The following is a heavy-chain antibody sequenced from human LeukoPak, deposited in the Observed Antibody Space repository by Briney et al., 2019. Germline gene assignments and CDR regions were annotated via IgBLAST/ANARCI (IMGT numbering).Heavy chain of an antibody. V-gene: IGHV1-2*02. CDR1: GYTFSAYY. D-gene: IGHD2-21*02. CDR2: INPYTGDT. CDR3: ARTCSGDCYILGS. Sequence: ASVKVSCKASGYTFSAYYMYWVREAPGQGLEWMGWINPYTGDTKYAQNFQGRVTMTRDTSISTVYMEVSRLGSDDTAVYYCARTCSGDCYILGSWGQGTLVTVSS. J-gene: IGHJ4*02.